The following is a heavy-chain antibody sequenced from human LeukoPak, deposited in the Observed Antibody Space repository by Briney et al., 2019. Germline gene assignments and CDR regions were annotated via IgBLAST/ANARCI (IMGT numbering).Heavy chain of an antibody. CDR2: VSANESGK. D-gene: IGHD1-26*01. CDR1: GFSFDKFG. V-gene: IGHV3-64*01. CDR3: ASLDRSEIP. J-gene: IGHJ5*02. Sequence: QPGGSLRLSCVASGFSFDKFGMHWVRQAPGKGLEYVSSVSANESGKYYTKSVRGRFSISRNNSKNTMYLQLGNLRPDDMGIYYCASLDRSEIPWGPGTLVTVSS.